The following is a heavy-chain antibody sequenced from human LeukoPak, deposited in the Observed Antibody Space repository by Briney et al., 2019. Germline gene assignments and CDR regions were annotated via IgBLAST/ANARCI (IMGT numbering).Heavy chain of an antibody. Sequence: ASVKVSCKVSGYTLTELSMHWVRQAPGKGLEWMRGFDPEDGETIYAQKFQGRVTMTEDTSTDTAYMELSSLRSEDTAVYYCATEDYSSSSLRWFDPWGQGTLVTVSS. CDR1: GYTLTELS. V-gene: IGHV1-24*01. D-gene: IGHD6-6*01. CDR3: ATEDYSSSSLRWFDP. CDR2: FDPEDGET. J-gene: IGHJ5*02.